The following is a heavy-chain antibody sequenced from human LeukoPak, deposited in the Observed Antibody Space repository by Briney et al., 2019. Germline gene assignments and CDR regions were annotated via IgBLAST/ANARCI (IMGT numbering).Heavy chain of an antibody. D-gene: IGHD6-19*01. CDR1: GFTFSSYG. CDR2: ISYDGSNK. CDR3: AKDYRSF. Sequence: PGGSLRLSCAASGFTFSSYGMHWVRQAPGKGLEWVAVISYDGSNKYYADSVKGRFTISRDNSKNTLYLQMNSLRAEDTAVYYCAKDYRSFWGQGTLVTVSS. V-gene: IGHV3-30*18. J-gene: IGHJ4*02.